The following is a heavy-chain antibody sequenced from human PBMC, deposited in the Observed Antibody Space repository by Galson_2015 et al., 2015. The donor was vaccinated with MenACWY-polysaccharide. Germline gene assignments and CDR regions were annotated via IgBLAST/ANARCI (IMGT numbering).Heavy chain of an antibody. CDR1: GFAFSHYW. CDR3: ARDPSTWVLIPSNWFVP. D-gene: IGHD2-21*01. V-gene: IGHV3-74*01. CDR2: VKSDGSSP. J-gene: IGHJ5*02. Sequence: SLRLACAASGFAFSHYWLHWVRQAPGKGPVWVSRVKSDGSSPYYADSVKGRFTISRDNAKNTLYLQMNNLRAEDTAVYYCARDPSTWVLIPSNWFVPWGQGTLVTVSS.